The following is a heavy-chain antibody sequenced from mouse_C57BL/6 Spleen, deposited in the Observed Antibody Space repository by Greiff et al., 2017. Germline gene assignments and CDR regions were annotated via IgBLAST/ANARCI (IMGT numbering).Heavy chain of an antibody. CDR1: GYTFTSYG. J-gene: IGHJ3*01. CDR2: IYPRSGNT. D-gene: IGHD1-1*01. V-gene: IGHV1-81*01. Sequence: VQLQQSGAELVKPGASVKLSCKASGYTFTSYGISWVKQRTGQGLEWIGKIYPRSGNTYYNEKFKGKATLTAYKSSSTAYMKLRSLTSEDSEFYVYATTVVAPFAYWGQGTLVTVSA. CDR3: ATTVVAPFAY.